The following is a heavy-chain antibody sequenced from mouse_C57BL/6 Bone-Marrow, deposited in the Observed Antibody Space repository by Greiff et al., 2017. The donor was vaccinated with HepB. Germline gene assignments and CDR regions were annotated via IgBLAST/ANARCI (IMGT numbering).Heavy chain of an antibody. V-gene: IGHV5-4*01. D-gene: IGHD1-1*01. CDR2: ISDGGSYT. CDR3: ARDRDYYGSRWYFDV. Sequence: EVQVVESGGGLVKPGGSLKLSCAASGFTFSSYAMSWVRQTPEKRLEWVATISDGGSYTYYPDNVKGRFTISRDNAKNNLYLQMSHLKSEDTAMYYCARDRDYYGSRWYFDVWGTGTTVTVSS. CDR1: GFTFSSYA. J-gene: IGHJ1*03.